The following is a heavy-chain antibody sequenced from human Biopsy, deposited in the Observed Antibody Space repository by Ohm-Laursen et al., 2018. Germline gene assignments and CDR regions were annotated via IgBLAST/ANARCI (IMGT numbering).Heavy chain of an antibody. V-gene: IGHV3-73*01. CDR2: IRSKVNNYAT. CDR3: TTYDNSGDYRDY. J-gene: IGHJ4*02. D-gene: IGHD4-23*01. Sequence: GTLSLTCAASGFTFGDSAMHWVRQASGKGLEWIGRIRSKVNNYATAYAASVTGRFTISRDDSKNTAYLQMNSLKTEDTAVYYCTTYDNSGDYRDYWGQGTQVTVSS. CDR1: GFTFGDSA.